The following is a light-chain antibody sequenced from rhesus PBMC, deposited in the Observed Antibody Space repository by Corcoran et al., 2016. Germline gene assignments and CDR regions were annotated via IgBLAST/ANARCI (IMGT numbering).Light chain of an antibody. CDR2: AAS. Sequence: GDRVTVTCRASQGINKELSWYQQKPGKAPTLLIYAASSLQTGVSSRFSGSGSGMDYTLTISSLQPEDVATFYCLQDYTTPFTFGPRTKLDIK. J-gene: IGKJ3*01. CDR3: LQDYTTPFT. CDR1: QGINKE. V-gene: IGKV1-94*01.